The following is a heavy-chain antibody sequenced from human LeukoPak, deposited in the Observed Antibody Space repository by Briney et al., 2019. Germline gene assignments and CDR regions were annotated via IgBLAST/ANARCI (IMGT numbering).Heavy chain of an antibody. Sequence: GTSLRLSCEASGFTFTNYGMHWVRQAPGKGPECVAVVSFDGRKTYYAGFAEGRFTISRDDSNNMVYLRMNSLRTEDTAVYHCVKRGGGDHGLDVWGQGTTVVVS. CDR1: GFTFTNYG. CDR2: VSFDGRKT. D-gene: IGHD2-21*02. V-gene: IGHV3-30*18. J-gene: IGHJ6*02. CDR3: VKRGGGDHGLDV.